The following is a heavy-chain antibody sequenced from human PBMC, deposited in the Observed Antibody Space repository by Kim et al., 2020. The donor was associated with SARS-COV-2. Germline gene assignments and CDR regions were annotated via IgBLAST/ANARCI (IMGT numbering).Heavy chain of an antibody. CDR3: ACNVGSTPDYYFDY. V-gene: IGHV4-39*07. CDR2: VYNSGTT. D-gene: IGHD1-26*01. Sequence: SETLSLTFSVSGVSISTNYHYWGWVRQPPGKGLEWIGSVYNSGTTYYNPSLKSRVTISGDTSKNQFSLNMRSVTAADTAVYYCACNVGSTPDYYFDYWGRGALVTVSS. J-gene: IGHJ4*02. CDR1: GVSISTNYHY.